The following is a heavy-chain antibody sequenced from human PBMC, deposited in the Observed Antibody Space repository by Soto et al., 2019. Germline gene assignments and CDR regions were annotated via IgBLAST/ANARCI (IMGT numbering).Heavy chain of an antibody. CDR1: GFTFSSFA. J-gene: IGHJ6*02. CDR3: ARDVRLVPAAIYPPYYYYGMDV. CDR2: ISFDGSNK. V-gene: IGHV3-30-3*01. D-gene: IGHD2-2*02. Sequence: QVQLVESGGGVVQPGRSLRLSCAASGFTFSSFAMHWVRQAPGKGLEWVAVISFDGSNKYYADSVKGRFTISRDNSKNTLYLQMNSLRAEDTAVYYCARDVRLVPAAIYPPYYYYGMDVWGQGTTVTVSS.